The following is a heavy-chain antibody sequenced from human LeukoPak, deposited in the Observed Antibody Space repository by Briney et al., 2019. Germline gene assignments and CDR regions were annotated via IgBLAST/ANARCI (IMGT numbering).Heavy chain of an antibody. Sequence: HAGGSLRLSCAASGFTFSSYGMHWVRQAPGKGLEWVAVISYDGSNKYYADSVKGRFTISRDNSKNTPYLQMNSLRAEDTAVYYCALFGYSFDYWGQGTLVTASS. CDR1: GFTFSSYG. CDR3: ALFGYSFDY. D-gene: IGHD3-10*01. J-gene: IGHJ4*02. CDR2: ISYDGSNK. V-gene: IGHV3-30*03.